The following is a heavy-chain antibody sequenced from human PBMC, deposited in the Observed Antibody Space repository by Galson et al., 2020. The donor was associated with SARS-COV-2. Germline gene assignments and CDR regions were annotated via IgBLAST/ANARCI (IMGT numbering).Heavy chain of an antibody. CDR2: IRFDAINK. Sequence: GGSLRLSCAASGFTFSDYGMHWVRQTPVKGLEWVAFIRFDAINKYYADSVKGRFTISRDDSKNTLHLQMDSLRAEDTAVYYCAKDRSKWVAAAASDNWGQGTLVTVSS. CDR1: GFTFSDYG. V-gene: IGHV3-30*02. J-gene: IGHJ4*02. D-gene: IGHD6-13*01. CDR3: AKDRSKWVAAAASDN.